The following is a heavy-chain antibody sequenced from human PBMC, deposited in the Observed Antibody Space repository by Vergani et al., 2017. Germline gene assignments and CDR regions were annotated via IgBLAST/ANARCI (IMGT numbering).Heavy chain of an antibody. Sequence: VQLVESGGGLVQPGRSLRLSCIASGFTFGDYAMSWFRQAPGKGLEWVSGISWNSGSIDYADSVKGRFTISRDNAKNSLYLQMNSLRAEDMALYYCAKDILGIAATGTGFDYWGQGTLVTVSS. V-gene: IGHV3-9*03. CDR2: ISWNSGSI. D-gene: IGHD6-13*01. CDR1: GFTFGDYA. CDR3: AKDILGIAATGTGFDY. J-gene: IGHJ4*02.